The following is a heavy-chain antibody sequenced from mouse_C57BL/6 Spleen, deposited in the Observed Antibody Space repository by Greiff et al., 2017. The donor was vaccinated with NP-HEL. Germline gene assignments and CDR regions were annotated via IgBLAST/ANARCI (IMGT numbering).Heavy chain of an antibody. D-gene: IGHD3-2*02. J-gene: IGHJ3*01. CDR3: ARSQLRLPLFAD. CDR2: IFPGSGST. CDR1: GYTFTDYY. Sequence: QVHVKQSGPELVKPGASVKISCKASGYTFTDYYINWVKQRPGQGLEWIGWIFPGSGSTYYNEKFKGKATLTVDKSSSTAYMLLSSLTSEDSAVYFCARSQLRLPLFADWGQGTLVTVSA. V-gene: IGHV1-75*01.